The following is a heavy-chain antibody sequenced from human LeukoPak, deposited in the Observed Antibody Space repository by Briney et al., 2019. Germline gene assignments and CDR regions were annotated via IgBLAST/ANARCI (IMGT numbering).Heavy chain of an antibody. Sequence: PGGSLRLSCAASGFTFDDYAMHWVRQAPGKGLEWVSGISWNSGSIGYADSVKGRFTISRDNAKNSLYLQMNSLRAEDTALYYCAKAREQQPNYFDYWGQGTLVTVSS. CDR3: AKAREQQPNYFDY. D-gene: IGHD6-13*01. CDR1: GFTFDDYA. CDR2: ISWNSGSI. J-gene: IGHJ4*02. V-gene: IGHV3-9*01.